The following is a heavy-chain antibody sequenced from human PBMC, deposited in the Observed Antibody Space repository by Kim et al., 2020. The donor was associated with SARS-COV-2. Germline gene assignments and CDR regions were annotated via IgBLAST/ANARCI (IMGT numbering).Heavy chain of an antibody. V-gene: IGHV3-66*01. CDR2: IYSGGST. Sequence: GGSLRLSCAASGFTVSSNYISWVRQAPGKGLEWVSGIYSGGSTYYADSVKGRFTISRDNSKNTLHLQMNSLRAEDTAVYYCARGNRLLGYGMDVWGQGTTVTVSS. CDR1: GFTVSSNY. J-gene: IGHJ6*02. CDR3: ARGNRLLGYGMDV.